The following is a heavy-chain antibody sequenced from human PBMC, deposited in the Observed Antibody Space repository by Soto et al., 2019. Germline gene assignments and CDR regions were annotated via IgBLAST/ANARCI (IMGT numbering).Heavy chain of an antibody. D-gene: IGHD3-9*01. CDR3: AREYYDILTGLNWFDP. V-gene: IGHV3-48*02. CDR1: GFTFSSYS. CDR2: ISSSSSTI. J-gene: IGHJ5*02. Sequence: GSLRLSCAASGFTFSSYSMNWVRQAPGKGLEWASYISSSSSTIYYADSVKGRFTISRDNAKNSLYLQMNSLRDEDTAVYYCAREYYDILTGLNWFDPWGQGTLVTVSS.